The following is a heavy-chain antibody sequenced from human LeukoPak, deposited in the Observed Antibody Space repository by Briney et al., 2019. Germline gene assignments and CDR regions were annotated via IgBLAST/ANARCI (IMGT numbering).Heavy chain of an antibody. CDR2: IYYSGST. Sequence: TSETLSLTCTVSGGSISSGDYYWSWIRQPPGKGLEWIGYIYYSGSTYYNPSLKSRVTISVDTSKNQFSLKLSSVTAADTAVYYCARVLRSSGWPGLFDYWGQGTLATVSS. CDR3: ARVLRSSGWPGLFDY. CDR1: GGSISSGDYY. V-gene: IGHV4-30-4*08. D-gene: IGHD6-19*01. J-gene: IGHJ4*02.